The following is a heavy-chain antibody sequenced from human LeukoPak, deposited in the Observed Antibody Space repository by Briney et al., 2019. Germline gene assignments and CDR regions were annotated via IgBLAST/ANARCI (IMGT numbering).Heavy chain of an antibody. V-gene: IGHV1-2*02. CDR1: GYTFTGYY. CDR2: INPNSGDT. CDR3: AIEESIAVAGRSPFDY. D-gene: IGHD6-19*01. Sequence: ASVKVSCKASGYTFTGYYMHWVRQAPGQGLEWMGWINPNSGDTNYAQKFQGRVTVTRDTSISTAYMELSRLRSDDTAVYYCAIEESIAVAGRSPFDYWGQGTLVAVSS. J-gene: IGHJ4*02.